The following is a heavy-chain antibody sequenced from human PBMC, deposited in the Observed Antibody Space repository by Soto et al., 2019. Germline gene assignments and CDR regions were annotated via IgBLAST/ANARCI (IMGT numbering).Heavy chain of an antibody. Sequence: EVQVVESGGGLVKPGGSLRLSCTFTCSMYSMNWVRQAPGKGLEGVASISSGSAYIKYADSVKGRFTISRHNTKNSLHLQMNSLRAEDTAIYHCARDQGGSYDSWFDPWGQGTLVTVSS. CDR1: TCSMYS. V-gene: IGHV3-21*06. CDR3: ARDQGGSYDSWFDP. J-gene: IGHJ5*02. D-gene: IGHD1-26*01. CDR2: ISSGSAYI.